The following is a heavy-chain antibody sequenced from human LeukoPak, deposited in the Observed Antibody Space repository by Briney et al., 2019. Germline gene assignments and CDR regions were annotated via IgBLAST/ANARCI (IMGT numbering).Heavy chain of an antibody. J-gene: IGHJ4*02. D-gene: IGHD2-15*01. CDR3: ARYTPTSDCSGGSCHLDY. V-gene: IGHV4-34*01. CDR1: GGSFSGYY. CDR2: INHSGST. Sequence: SETLSLTCAVYGGSFSGYYWSWIRQPPGKGLEWIGEINHSGSTNYNPSLESRVTISVDTSKNQFSLKLSSVTAADTAVYFCARYTPTSDCSGGSCHLDYWGQGTLVTVSS.